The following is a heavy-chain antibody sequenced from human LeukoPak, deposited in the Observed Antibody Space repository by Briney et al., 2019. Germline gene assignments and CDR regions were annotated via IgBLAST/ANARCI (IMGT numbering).Heavy chain of an antibody. Sequence: ASVKVSCKASGYTFTGYYMHWVRQAPGQGLELMGWINPNSGGTNYAQKFQGRVTMTRDTSISTAYMELSRLRSDDTAVYYCARAMTNRAHSDYWGQGTLVTVSS. CDR1: GYTFTGYY. CDR2: INPNSGGT. D-gene: IGHD3-22*01. V-gene: IGHV1-2*02. J-gene: IGHJ4*02. CDR3: ARAMTNRAHSDY.